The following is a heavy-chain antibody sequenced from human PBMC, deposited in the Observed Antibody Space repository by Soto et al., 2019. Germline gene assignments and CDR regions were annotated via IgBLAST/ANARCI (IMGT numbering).Heavy chain of an antibody. V-gene: IGHV4-30-4*01. Sequence: PSETLSLTCTASGGSISSGDYYWIWIRHPPGKGLEWIGYIYYSGSTYYNPSLKSRVTISVDTSKNQFSLKLSSVTAADTAVYYCASFRTYYYDSSGLDYYYYGMDVWGQGTTVTVSS. CDR3: ASFRTYYYDSSGLDYYYYGMDV. J-gene: IGHJ6*02. CDR2: IYYSGST. CDR1: GGSISSGDYY. D-gene: IGHD3-22*01.